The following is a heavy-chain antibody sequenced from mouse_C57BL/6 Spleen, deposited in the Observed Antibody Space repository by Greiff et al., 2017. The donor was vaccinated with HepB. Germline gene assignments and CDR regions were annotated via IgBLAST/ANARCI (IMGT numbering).Heavy chain of an antibody. CDR3: ARSHYYGSSQPLAY. CDR1: GYTFTDYN. V-gene: IGHV1-22*01. J-gene: IGHJ3*01. Sequence: EVQLQQSGPELVKPGASVKMSCKASGYTFTDYNMHWVKQSHGKSLEWIGYINPNNGGTSYNQKFKGKATLTVNKSSSTAYMELRSLTSEDSAVYYCARSHYYGSSQPLAYWGQGTLVTVSA. D-gene: IGHD1-1*01. CDR2: INPNNGGT.